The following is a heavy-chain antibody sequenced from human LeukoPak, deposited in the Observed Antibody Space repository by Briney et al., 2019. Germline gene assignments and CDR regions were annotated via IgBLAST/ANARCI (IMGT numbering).Heavy chain of an antibody. V-gene: IGHV4-38-2*02. CDR2: IFHTGST. J-gene: IGHJ4*02. CDR1: GYSISSGYY. Sequence: SETLSLTCTVSGYSISSGYYWAWIRQPPGKGLEWIGRIFHTGSTYHNPSLTSRVTISVDTSKNPLSLKLNALTAPDTAVYYCARDHSSSSEDYGGEGTLVSVSS. CDR3: ARDHSSSSEDY. D-gene: IGHD6-13*01.